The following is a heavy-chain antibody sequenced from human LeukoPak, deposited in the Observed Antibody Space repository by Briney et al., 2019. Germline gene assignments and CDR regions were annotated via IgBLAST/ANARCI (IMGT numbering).Heavy chain of an antibody. CDR2: ISGSGGST. J-gene: IGHJ4*02. Sequence: GGSLRLSCAASGFTFDDYAMHWVRQAPGKGLEWVSAISGSGGSTYYADSVKGRFTISRDNSKNTLYLQMNSLRAEDTAVYYCAKHLNPPPARGHYFDYWGQGTLVTVSS. V-gene: IGHV3-23*01. CDR3: AKHLNPPPARGHYFDY. D-gene: IGHD2-2*01. CDR1: GFTFDDYA.